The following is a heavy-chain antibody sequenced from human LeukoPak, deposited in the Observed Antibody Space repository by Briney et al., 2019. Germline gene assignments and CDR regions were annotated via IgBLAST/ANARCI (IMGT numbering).Heavy chain of an antibody. CDR2: ISGYNGNT. Sequence: ASVKVSCKASGYTFPSYGISWVRQAPGQGLECMGWISGYNGNTKYARKFQGRVTMTTDTSTSTAYMELRSLRSDDTAVYFCARVEADYGGKLDPWGQGTLVTVSS. V-gene: IGHV1-18*01. D-gene: IGHD4-23*01. CDR1: GYTFPSYG. CDR3: ARVEADYGGKLDP. J-gene: IGHJ5*02.